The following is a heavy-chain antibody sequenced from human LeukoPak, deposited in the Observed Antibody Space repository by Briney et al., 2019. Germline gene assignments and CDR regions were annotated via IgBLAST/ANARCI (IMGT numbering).Heavy chain of an antibody. D-gene: IGHD6-19*01. CDR3: ARDRQAVAGEADY. V-gene: IGHV3-21*01. CDR1: GFTFSSYS. Sequence: PGGSLRLSCVASGFTFSSYSMNWVRQAPGKGLEWVSSISSSSSYIYYADSVKGRFTISRDNAKNSLYLQMNSLRAEDTAVYYCARDRQAVAGEADYWGQGTLVTVSS. J-gene: IGHJ4*02. CDR2: ISSSSSYI.